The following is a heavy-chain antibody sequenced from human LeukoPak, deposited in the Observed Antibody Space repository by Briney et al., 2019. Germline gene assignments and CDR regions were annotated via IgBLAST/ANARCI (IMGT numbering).Heavy chain of an antibody. V-gene: IGHV1-2*02. CDR3: ARGGTYNWFDP. CDR1: GYMFTGHY. D-gene: IGHD3-16*01. CDR2: INPNSGGT. Sequence: ASVKVSCKASGYMFTGHYMHWVRQAPGQGLEWMGWINPNSGGTNYAQKFQGRVTMTRDTSISTAYMELSSLRSDDTAVYFCARGGTYNWFDPWGQGTLVTVSS. J-gene: IGHJ5*02.